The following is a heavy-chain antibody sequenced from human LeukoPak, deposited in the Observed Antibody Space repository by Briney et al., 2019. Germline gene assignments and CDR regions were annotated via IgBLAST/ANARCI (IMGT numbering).Heavy chain of an antibody. V-gene: IGHV3-48*03. CDR2: ISSGGDII. D-gene: IGHD3-10*01. CDR1: NFSFGYYG. CDR3: TREDYYYASGH. Sequence: GGSLRLSCTGSNFSFGYYGMNWVRQTPGKGLEWVPYISSGGDIIYYADSVKGRFTISRDNAKNSLFLQMNSLRAEDTAVYYCTREDYYYASGHWAQGTLVTVSS. J-gene: IGHJ4*02.